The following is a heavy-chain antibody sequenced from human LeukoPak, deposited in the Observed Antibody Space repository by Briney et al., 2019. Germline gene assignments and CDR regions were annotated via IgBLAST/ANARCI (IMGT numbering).Heavy chain of an antibody. J-gene: IGHJ4*02. CDR2: INPNSGGT. D-gene: IGHD2-15*01. Sequence: ASVKVSCKASGYTFTGYYMHWVRQAPGQGLEWMGWINPNSGGTNYAQKFQGRVTMTRDTSISTGYMELGRLTSDDTAVYYCARGRDPGGYDYWGQGTLVTVSS. V-gene: IGHV1-2*02. CDR3: ARGRDPGGYDY. CDR1: GYTFTGYY.